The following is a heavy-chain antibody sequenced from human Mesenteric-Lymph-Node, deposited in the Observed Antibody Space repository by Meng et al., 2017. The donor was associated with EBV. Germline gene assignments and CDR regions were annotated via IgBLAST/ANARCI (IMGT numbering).Heavy chain of an antibody. D-gene: IGHD3-3*01. CDR1: GYTFTNYS. Sequence: QGLLVQSVSELNKPGASVKVSCKASGYTFTNYSMNWVRQAPGQGLEWMGWINTNTGNPTYAQGFTGRFVFSLDTSVSTAYLQISSLQAEDTAVYYCARGDTELYGTFDPWGQGTLVTVSS. V-gene: IGHV7-4-1*02. CDR3: ARGDTELYGTFDP. J-gene: IGHJ5*02. CDR2: INTNTGNP.